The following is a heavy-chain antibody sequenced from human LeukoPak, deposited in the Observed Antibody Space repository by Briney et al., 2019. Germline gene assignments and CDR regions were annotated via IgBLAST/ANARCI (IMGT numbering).Heavy chain of an antibody. V-gene: IGHV4-34*01. J-gene: IGHJ6*04. Sequence: PSETLSLTCAVYGGSFSGYYWSWIRQPPGKGLEWIGEINHSGSTNYNPSLKSRVTISVDTSKNQFSLKLSSVTAADTAVYYCARDNRRVTVKVSKGLDVWGKGTTVTVSS. CDR3: ARDNRRVTVKVSKGLDV. D-gene: IGHD4-11*01. CDR1: GGSFSGYY. CDR2: INHSGST.